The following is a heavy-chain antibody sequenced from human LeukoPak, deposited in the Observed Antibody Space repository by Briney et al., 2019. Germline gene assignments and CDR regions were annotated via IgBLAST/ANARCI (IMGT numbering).Heavy chain of an antibody. Sequence: ASVKVSCKTSGYTFTDYYLHWVRQAPGQGLEWVGWIHPNTGATHYAQKFQGRLTMTRDTSISTAYMELSRLRSDDTAVYYCARVLSHGTYYYGSGSYGSDYWGQGTLVTVSS. CDR3: ARVLSHGTYYYGSGSYGSDY. CDR1: GYTFTDYY. D-gene: IGHD3-10*01. CDR2: IHPNTGAT. V-gene: IGHV1-2*02. J-gene: IGHJ4*02.